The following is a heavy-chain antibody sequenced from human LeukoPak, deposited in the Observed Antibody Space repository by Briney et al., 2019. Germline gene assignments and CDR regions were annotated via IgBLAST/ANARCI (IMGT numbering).Heavy chain of an antibody. D-gene: IGHD5-18*01. CDR3: AGAMAIQLWDLDY. J-gene: IGHJ4*02. Sequence: ASVKVSCKAFGYTFTSYYMHWVRQAPGQGLEWMGIINPSGGSTSYAQKFQGRVTMTRDTSTSTVYMELSSLRSEDTAVYYCAGAMAIQLWDLDYWGQGTLVTVSS. CDR1: GYTFTSYY. V-gene: IGHV1-46*01. CDR2: INPSGGST.